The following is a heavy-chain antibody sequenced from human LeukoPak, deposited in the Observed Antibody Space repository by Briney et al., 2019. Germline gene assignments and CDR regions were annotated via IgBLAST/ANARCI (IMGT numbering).Heavy chain of an antibody. D-gene: IGHD3-16*01. CDR3: GRAPHRNLLLNYDYVFDY. CDR2: MNPNSGNT. CDR1: GYTFTSYD. Sequence: GASVKVSCKASGYTFTSYDINWVRQASGQGLEWMGWMNPNSGNTDYAQKFQGRVTVTRDTSITTAYMELSSLRSEDTAIYYCGRAPHRNLLLNYDYVFDYWGQGTLVTVSS. V-gene: IGHV1-8*03. J-gene: IGHJ4*02.